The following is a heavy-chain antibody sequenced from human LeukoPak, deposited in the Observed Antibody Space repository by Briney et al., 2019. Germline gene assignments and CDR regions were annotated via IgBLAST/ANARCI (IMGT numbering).Heavy chain of an antibody. CDR2: IWNDGRNK. Sequence: PGRSLRLSCAASGFTFSSYAMHWVRQAPGKGLEWVALIWNDGRNKYYADSVKGRFTISRDNSKNTLYLQMDSPRAEDTAVYYCAKDGVDYGGNLRWFDPWGQGTLVTVSS. J-gene: IGHJ5*02. V-gene: IGHV3-33*06. CDR1: GFTFSSYA. CDR3: AKDGVDYGGNLRWFDP. D-gene: IGHD4-23*01.